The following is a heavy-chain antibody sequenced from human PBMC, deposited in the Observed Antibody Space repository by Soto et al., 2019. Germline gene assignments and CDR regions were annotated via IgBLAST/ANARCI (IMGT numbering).Heavy chain of an antibody. CDR2: ISGSGGST. J-gene: IGHJ4*02. Sequence: GGSLRLSCAASAITFRAYGMSWVRQAPGKGLEWVSTISGSGGSTYYADSVKGRFTISRDNSKDTLYLQMNSLRAEDTAVYYCAKDWGVRYDYWGQGTLVTVS. CDR1: AITFRAYG. V-gene: IGHV3-23*01. D-gene: IGHD3-16*01. CDR3: AKDWGVRYDY.